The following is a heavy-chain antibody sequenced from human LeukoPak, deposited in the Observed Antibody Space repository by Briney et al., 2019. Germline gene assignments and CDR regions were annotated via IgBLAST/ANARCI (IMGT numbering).Heavy chain of an antibody. CDR1: GFTFSSYE. D-gene: IGHD2-15*01. V-gene: IGHV3-48*03. Sequence: GGSLRLSCAASGFTFSSYEMNWVRQAPGKGLEWVSYISSSGSTIYYADSVKGRFTITRDNAKNSLYLQMHSLRAEDTAVYYCVRWYDAFDIWGQGTMVTVSS. CDR2: ISSSGSTI. CDR3: VRWYDAFDI. J-gene: IGHJ3*02.